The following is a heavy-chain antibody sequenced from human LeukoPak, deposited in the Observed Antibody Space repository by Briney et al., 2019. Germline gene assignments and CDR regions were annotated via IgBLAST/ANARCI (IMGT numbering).Heavy chain of an antibody. CDR2: IKQDGSEK. V-gene: IGHV3-7*01. Sequence: PGGSLRLSCAASGFTFSSYWMSWVRQAPGKGLEWVANIKQDGSEKYYVDSVKGRFTISRDNAKNSLYLQMNSLRAEDTAVYYCARGWSSGWYWYFDYWGQGTLVTVSS. CDR1: GFTFSSYW. J-gene: IGHJ4*02. D-gene: IGHD6-19*01. CDR3: ARGWSSGWYWYFDY.